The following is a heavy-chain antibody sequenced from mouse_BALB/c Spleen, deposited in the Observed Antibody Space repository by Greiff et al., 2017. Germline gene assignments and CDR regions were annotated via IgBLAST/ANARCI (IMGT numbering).Heavy chain of an antibody. CDR3: ARRYDGGLDY. CDR2: ISCYNGAT. Sequence: LVKTGASVKISCKASGYSFTGYYMHWVKQSHGKSLEWLGYISCYNGATSYNQKFKGKATFTVDTSSSTAYMQFNSLTSEDSAVYYCARRYDGGLDYWGQGTTLTVSS. D-gene: IGHD2-14*01. CDR1: GYSFTGYY. J-gene: IGHJ2*01. V-gene: IGHV1S34*01.